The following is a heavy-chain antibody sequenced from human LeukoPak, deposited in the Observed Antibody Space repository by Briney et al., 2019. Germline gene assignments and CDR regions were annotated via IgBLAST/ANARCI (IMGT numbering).Heavy chain of an antibody. CDR1: GGSMRSSNFY. Sequence: SETLSPTCTVSGGSMRSSNFYWGWIRQPPGKGLEWMGNIYHSGSTYYNPSVKSRVTVSVDVSSNRFSLHLTSVTAADTALYFCARTHFDSLGWFDPWGQGIQVIVSS. V-gene: IGHV4-39*07. D-gene: IGHD3-9*01. CDR2: IYHSGST. J-gene: IGHJ5*02. CDR3: ARTHFDSLGWFDP.